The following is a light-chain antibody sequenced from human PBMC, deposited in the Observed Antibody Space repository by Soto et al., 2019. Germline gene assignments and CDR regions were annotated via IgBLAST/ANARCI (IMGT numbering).Light chain of an antibody. Sequence: QSVLTQPPSASGTPGQRVTISCSGSSSNIGTNTVIWYQQLPGAAPKLLIYSDNQRPSVVPDRFAGSKSGTSASLAISGLHAEDEADYYCAAWDVSLVVFGGGTKLTVL. CDR2: SDN. CDR3: AAWDVSLVV. J-gene: IGLJ2*01. V-gene: IGLV1-44*01. CDR1: SSNIGTNT.